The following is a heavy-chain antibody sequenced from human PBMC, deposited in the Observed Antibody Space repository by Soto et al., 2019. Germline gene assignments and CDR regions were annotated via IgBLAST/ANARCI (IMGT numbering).Heavy chain of an antibody. CDR2: IYYSGST. CDR3: ARGDQVGWFDP. Sequence: QVQLQESGPGLVKPSETLSLTCFVSGGSVSSDTYYWSWIRQPPGKGLEWIGYIYYSGSTNYNPSLKSRVTMSVDTSKNAFSLKLSSVTAADTAVYYCARGDQVGWFDPWGQGTLVTVSS. CDR1: GGSVSSDTYY. V-gene: IGHV4-61*01. J-gene: IGHJ5*02. D-gene: IGHD2-2*01.